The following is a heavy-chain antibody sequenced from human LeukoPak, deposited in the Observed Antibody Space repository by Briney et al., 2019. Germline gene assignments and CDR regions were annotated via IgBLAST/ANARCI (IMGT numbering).Heavy chain of an antibody. D-gene: IGHD3-22*01. CDR2: IYPGDSDT. CDR3: ARLYYYYDSSGYPTSTYFDY. V-gene: IGHV5-51*01. J-gene: IGHJ4*02. CDR1: GYSFTSYW. Sequence: GASLKISCKGSGYSFTSYWIGWVRQMPGKGLEWMGIIYPGDSDTRYSPSFQGQVTISADKSISTAYLQWSGLKASDTAMYYCARLYYYYDSSGYPTSTYFDYWGQGTLVTVSS.